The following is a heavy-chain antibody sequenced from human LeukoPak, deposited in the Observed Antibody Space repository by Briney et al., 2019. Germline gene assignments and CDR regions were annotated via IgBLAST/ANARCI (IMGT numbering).Heavy chain of an antibody. CDR2: ISHIGRT. D-gene: IGHD4-17*01. V-gene: IGHV4-59*11. Sequence: SETLSLTCAVSGDSFSSHYWTWIRQSPGTGLEWIGYISHIGRTNYNPSLKSRVTISIDTSKNQFSLELRSVTAADTAVYYCARDLVTVTKGFDIWGQGTMVSVSS. J-gene: IGHJ3*02. CDR1: GDSFSSHY. CDR3: ARDLVTVTKGFDI.